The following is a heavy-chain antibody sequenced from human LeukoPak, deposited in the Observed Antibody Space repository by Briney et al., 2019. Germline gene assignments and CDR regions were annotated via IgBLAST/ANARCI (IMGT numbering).Heavy chain of an antibody. Sequence: SGGSLRLSSAASGFTFSSYAMSWVRQAPRKGLGRVSAISGSGGSTYSADSVKGRFTISRDNSKNTLYLQMNSLRAGDTAVYYCAKVVLYYYGSGSTLNWFDPWGQGTLVTVSS. CDR2: ISGSGGST. CDR3: AKVVLYYYGSGSTLNWFDP. D-gene: IGHD3-10*01. V-gene: IGHV3-23*01. CDR1: GFTFSSYA. J-gene: IGHJ5*02.